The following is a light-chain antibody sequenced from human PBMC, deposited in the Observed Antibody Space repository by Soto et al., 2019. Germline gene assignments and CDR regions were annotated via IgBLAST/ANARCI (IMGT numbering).Light chain of an antibody. CDR2: DSS. J-gene: IGKJ1*01. Sequence: EIVLTQSPATLSLSPGERATLSCRASQSITRYLAWYQQKSGQAPRLLIYDSSNRVTGIPARFSGSGSGTAFPLTISSLGPEDFAVYYCLQRSAWPWMFGQGNKVEI. CDR3: LQRSAWPWM. CDR1: QSITRY. V-gene: IGKV3-11*01.